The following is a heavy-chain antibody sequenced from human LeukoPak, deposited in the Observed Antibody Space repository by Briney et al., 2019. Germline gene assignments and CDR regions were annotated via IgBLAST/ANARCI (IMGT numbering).Heavy chain of an antibody. J-gene: IGHJ4*02. D-gene: IGHD6-19*01. CDR1: GGTFSNST. CDR2: IIPIFGTA. Sequence: GASVKVSCKASGGTFSNSTISWVRQAPGQGLEWMGCIIPIFGTADYAQKFQGRVTIIADDFTSTAYMELSSLTSEGTAVYYCARDVASRLAVGGTNLGYWGQGTLVTVSS. CDR3: ARDVASRLAVGGTNLGY. V-gene: IGHV1-69*13.